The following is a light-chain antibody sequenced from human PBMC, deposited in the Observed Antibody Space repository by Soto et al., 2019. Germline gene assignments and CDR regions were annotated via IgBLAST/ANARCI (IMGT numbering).Light chain of an antibody. CDR2: SSS. J-gene: IGKJ1*01. V-gene: IGKV3-15*01. CDR3: QQYNIWPRT. Sequence: EIVMTQSPATLSVSPGDSATLSCRASQSVTSNLAWYQHKPGQAPRLLIYSSSTRAAGIPARFGGSGSGTEFTFSISSLQSEDFAVYYCQQYNIWPRTFGQGTKVEIK. CDR1: QSVTSN.